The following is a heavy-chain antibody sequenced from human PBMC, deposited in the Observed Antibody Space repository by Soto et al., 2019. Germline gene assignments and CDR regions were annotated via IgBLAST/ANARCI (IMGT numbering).Heavy chain of an antibody. CDR2: IYYSGST. J-gene: IGHJ4*02. CDR1: GGSISSSSYY. D-gene: IGHD3-10*01. Sequence: SETLSLTCTVSGGSISSSSYYWGWIRQPPGKGLEWIGSIYYSGSTYYNPSLKSRVTISVDTSKNQFSLKLSSVTTADTAVYYCARRRVRGVIGNWGQGTLVTVSS. V-gene: IGHV4-39*01. CDR3: ARRRVRGVIGN.